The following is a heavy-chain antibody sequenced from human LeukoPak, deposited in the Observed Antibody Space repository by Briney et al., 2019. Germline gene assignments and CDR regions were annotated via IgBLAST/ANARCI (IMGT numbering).Heavy chain of an antibody. Sequence: PGGSLRLSCSASGFTFSDYEMNWGRQAPGKGVDWVSFISSSGSTTDYADSVKGRFTISRDNGKNSLYLQMNSLRAEDTAIYYCARGTFSMYSSGWYVGDWGQGTLVTVSS. CDR1: GFTFSDYE. J-gene: IGHJ4*02. V-gene: IGHV3-48*03. D-gene: IGHD6-19*01. CDR3: ARGTFSMYSSGWYVGD. CDR2: ISSSGSTT.